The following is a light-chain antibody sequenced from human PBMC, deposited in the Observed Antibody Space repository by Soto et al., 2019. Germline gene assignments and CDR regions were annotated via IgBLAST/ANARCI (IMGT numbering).Light chain of an antibody. J-gene: IGKJ3*01. CDR2: LAS. CDR3: MQSLQTPLT. CDR1: QSLVNSNGHNY. Sequence: DSVMTQSPLSLRVTPGEPASISCTSNQSLVNSNGHNYLDWYVQKPGQSPLLLFYLASKRASGVPDRFSGSGSGTEFTLRISRVEAEDVGVYYCMQSLQTPLTFGPGTKVDLK. V-gene: IGKV2-28*01.